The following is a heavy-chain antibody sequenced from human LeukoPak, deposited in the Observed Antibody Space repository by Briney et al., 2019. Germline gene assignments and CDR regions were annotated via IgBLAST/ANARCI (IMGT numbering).Heavy chain of an antibody. V-gene: IGHV3-33*01. CDR1: GFTFSSYG. CDR3: AREDSSEITALDY. D-gene: IGHD3-16*01. Sequence: GRSLRLSCAASGFTFSSYGMHWVRQAPGKGLEWVAVIWYDGSNKYYADSVKGRFTISRDNSKNTLYLQMNSLRAEDTAVYYCAREDSSEITALDYWGQGTLVTVSS. J-gene: IGHJ4*02. CDR2: IWYDGSNK.